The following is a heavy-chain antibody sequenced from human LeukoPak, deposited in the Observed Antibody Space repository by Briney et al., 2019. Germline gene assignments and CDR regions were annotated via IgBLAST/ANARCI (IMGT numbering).Heavy chain of an antibody. CDR1: GGTFSSYA. V-gene: IGHV1-69*04. D-gene: IGHD4-17*01. CDR2: IIPILGIA. CDR3: ARDFGYGDYFFVY. J-gene: IGHJ4*02. Sequence: SVKVSCKASGGTFSSYAISWVRQAPGQGLEWMGRIIPILGIANYAQKFQGRVTITADKSTSTAYMELNSLRSEDTAVYYCARDFGYGDYFFVYWGQGTLVTVSS.